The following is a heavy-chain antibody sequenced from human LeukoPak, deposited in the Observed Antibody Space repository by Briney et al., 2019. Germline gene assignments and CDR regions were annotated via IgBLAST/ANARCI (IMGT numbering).Heavy chain of an antibody. V-gene: IGHV4-34*01. J-gene: IGHJ4*02. CDR3: ARVRGGSSWYPN. CDR2: INHSGST. Sequence: SETLSLTCAVYGGSFSGYYWSWIRQPPGKGLEWIGEINHSGSTNYNPSLRSRVTISVDTSKNQFSLKLSSVTAADTAVYYCARVRGGSSWYPNWGQGTLVTVSS. CDR1: GGSFSGYY. D-gene: IGHD6-13*01.